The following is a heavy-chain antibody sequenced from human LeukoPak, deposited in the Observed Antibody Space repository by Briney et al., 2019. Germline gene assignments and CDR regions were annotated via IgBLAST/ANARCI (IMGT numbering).Heavy chain of an antibody. V-gene: IGHV3-33*06. CDR1: GFTFSSYG. CDR3: AKAHWRTYYDFWSGYYFDY. Sequence: AGGSLRLSCAASGFTFSSYGMHWVRQAPGKGLEWVAVIWYDGSNKYYADSVKGRFTISRDNSKNTLYLQMNSLRAEDTAVYYCAKAHWRTYYDFWSGYYFDYWGQGTLVTVSS. D-gene: IGHD3-3*01. CDR2: IWYDGSNK. J-gene: IGHJ4*02.